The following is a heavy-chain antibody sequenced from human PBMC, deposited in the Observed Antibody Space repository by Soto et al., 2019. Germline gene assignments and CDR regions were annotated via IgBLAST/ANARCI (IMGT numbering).Heavy chain of an antibody. D-gene: IGHD3-3*01. CDR3: ASRPYDFWSGSSLVSHSYFDY. V-gene: IGHV1-69*01. Sequence: QVQLVQSGAEVKKPGSSVKVSCKASGGTFSSYAISWVRQAPGQGLEWMGGIIPIFGTANYAQKFQGRVTITADESTSTAYMELSSLRSEDTAVYYCASRPYDFWSGSSLVSHSYFDYWGQGTLVTVSS. CDR2: IIPIFGTA. CDR1: GGTFSSYA. J-gene: IGHJ4*02.